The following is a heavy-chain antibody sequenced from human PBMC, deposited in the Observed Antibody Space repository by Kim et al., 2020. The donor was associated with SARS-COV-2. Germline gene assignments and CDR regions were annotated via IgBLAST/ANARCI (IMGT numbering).Heavy chain of an antibody. CDR2: ISYDGSNK. CDR1: GFTFSSYA. CDR3: ARDQGFGDLGGQDYYYYGMDV. D-gene: IGHD3-10*01. V-gene: IGHV3-30*04. Sequence: GGSLRLSCAASGFTFSSYAMHWVRQAPGKGLEWVAVISYDGSNKYYADSVKGRFTISRDNSKNTLYLQMNSLRAEDTAVYYCARDQGFGDLGGQDYYYYGMDVWGQGTTVTVSS. J-gene: IGHJ6*02.